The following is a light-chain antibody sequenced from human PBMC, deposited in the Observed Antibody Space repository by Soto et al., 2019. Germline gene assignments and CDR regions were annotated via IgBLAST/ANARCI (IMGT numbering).Light chain of an antibody. CDR3: QQRSNWPPIT. CDR1: HSVSSN. V-gene: IGKV3-15*01. CDR2: GAS. J-gene: IGKJ5*01. Sequence: EIVMTQSPATLSVSPGERATLSCRASHSVSSNLAWFQQKPGQAPRLLIYGASTRATGIPARFSGSGSGTDFTLTISSLEPEDFAVYYCQQRSNWPPITFGQGTRLEIK.